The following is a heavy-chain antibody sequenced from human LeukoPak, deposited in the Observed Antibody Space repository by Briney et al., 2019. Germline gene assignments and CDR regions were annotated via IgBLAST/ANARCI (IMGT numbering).Heavy chain of an antibody. CDR2: INPNSGGT. D-gene: IGHD2-15*01. CDR1: GYTFTGYY. Sequence: ASVKVSCKASGYTFTGYYMHWVRQAPGQGLEWMGWINPNSGGTNYAQKFQGRVTMTRDTSISTAYMELSRLRSDDTAVYCCARSIGYCSGGSCYSAAFDIWGQGTMVTVSS. CDR3: ARSIGYCSGGSCYSAAFDI. J-gene: IGHJ3*02. V-gene: IGHV1-2*02.